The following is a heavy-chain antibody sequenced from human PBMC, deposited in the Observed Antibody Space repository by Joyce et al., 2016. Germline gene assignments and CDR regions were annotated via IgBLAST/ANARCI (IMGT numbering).Heavy chain of an antibody. Sequence: QVQLVQSGAELKKPGASLKVPCKTSGYIFSNYTISWVRQAPGQGLEWMGWISAYNGDTDFAQKFQGRVTMTTDPSTSTGYMELRSRRSDDTAVYFCARGPLEGSGNKHSYDMDVWGQGTTVTVSS. CDR3: ARGPLEGSGNKHSYDMDV. J-gene: IGHJ6*02. D-gene: IGHD3-10*01. CDR2: ISAYNGDT. V-gene: IGHV1-18*01. CDR1: GYIFSNYT.